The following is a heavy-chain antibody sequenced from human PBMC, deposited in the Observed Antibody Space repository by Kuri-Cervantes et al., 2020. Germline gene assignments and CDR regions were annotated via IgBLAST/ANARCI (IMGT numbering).Heavy chain of an antibody. D-gene: IGHD3-3*01. CDR2: INPNSGGT. J-gene: IGHJ4*02. CDR3: ARESPRYDFWSGYYLESFLDY. Sequence: ASVKVSCKASGYTFTGYYMHWVRQAPGQGLEWMGWINPNSGGTNYAQKFQGRVTITTDESTSTAYMELSSLRSEDTAVYYCARESPRYDFWSGYYLESFLDYWGQGTLVTVSS. V-gene: IGHV1-2*02. CDR1: GYTFTGYY.